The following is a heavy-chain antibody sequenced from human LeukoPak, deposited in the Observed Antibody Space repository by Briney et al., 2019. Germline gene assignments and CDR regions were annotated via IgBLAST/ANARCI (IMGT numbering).Heavy chain of an antibody. Sequence: SETLSHTCTVSGGSMTSGGYYWSWIRQHPGKGLEWIGYIYYSGGTYYNPSLESRAAISVDTSKNQFSLKLSSVTAADTAVYYCARDVGRGYDILTGYDGRAFDIWGQGTMVTFSS. CDR2: IYYSGGT. D-gene: IGHD3-9*01. V-gene: IGHV4-31*03. CDR1: GGSMTSGGYY. J-gene: IGHJ3*02. CDR3: ARDVGRGYDILTGYDGRAFDI.